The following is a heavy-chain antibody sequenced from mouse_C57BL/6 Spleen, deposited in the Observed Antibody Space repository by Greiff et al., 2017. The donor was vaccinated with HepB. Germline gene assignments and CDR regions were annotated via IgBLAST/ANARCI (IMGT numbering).Heavy chain of an antibody. CDR2: ISSGSSTI. Sequence: EVQLQESGGGLVKPGGSLKLSCAASGFTFSDYGMHWVRQAPEKGLEWVAYISSGSSTIYYADTVKGRCTISRDNAKNTLFLQMTSLRSEDTAMYYCANGYSWYFDVWGTGTTVTVSS. J-gene: IGHJ1*03. D-gene: IGHD2-3*01. V-gene: IGHV5-17*01. CDR1: GFTFSDYG. CDR3: ANGYSWYFDV.